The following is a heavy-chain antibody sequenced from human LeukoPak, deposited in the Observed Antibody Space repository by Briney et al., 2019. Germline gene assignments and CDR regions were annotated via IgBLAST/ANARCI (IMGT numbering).Heavy chain of an antibody. CDR3: ARWARERGGRGHSSSSGSLDY. V-gene: IGHV4-59*01. CDR1: GGSISSYF. Sequence: PSETLSLTCTVSGGSISSYFWSWIRQPPGKGLEWIGYIYYSGSTNYNPSLKSRVTISVDTSKNQSSLKLSSVTAADTAVYYCARWARERGGRGHSSSSGSLDYWGQGTLVTVSS. CDR2: IYYSGST. J-gene: IGHJ4*02. D-gene: IGHD6-6*01.